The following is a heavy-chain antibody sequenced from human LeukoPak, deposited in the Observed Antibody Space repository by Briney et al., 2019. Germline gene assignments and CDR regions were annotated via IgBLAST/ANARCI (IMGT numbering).Heavy chain of an antibody. CDR3: ARRSRSSSLGDCFDP. CDR1: GYTFTGYY. Sequence: GASVKVSCKASGYTFTGYYMHWVRQAPGQGLEWMGWINPDSGDTYYAQKFQGRVTMTRDTSITTAYMELSRLRFDDTAIYYCARRSRSSSLGDCFDPWGQGTLVTVSS. CDR2: INPDSGDT. J-gene: IGHJ5*02. V-gene: IGHV1-2*02. D-gene: IGHD6-13*01.